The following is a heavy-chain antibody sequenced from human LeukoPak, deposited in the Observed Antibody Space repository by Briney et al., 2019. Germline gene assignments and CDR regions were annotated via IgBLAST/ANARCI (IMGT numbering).Heavy chain of an antibody. CDR3: AKLGYYYGSGSYQP. J-gene: IGHJ5*02. D-gene: IGHD3-10*01. V-gene: IGHV3-23*01. CDR2: MSGNGGST. Sequence: GGPLRLSCAASGFTFNSYAMSWVRQAPGKGLEWVSAMSGNGGSTYYADSVKGRFTISRDNSKNTLYLQMNSLRAEDTAVYYCAKLGYYYGSGSYQPWGQGTLVTVSS. CDR1: GFTFNSYA.